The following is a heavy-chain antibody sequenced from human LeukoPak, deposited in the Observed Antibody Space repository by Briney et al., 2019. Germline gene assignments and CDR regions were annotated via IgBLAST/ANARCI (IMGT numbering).Heavy chain of an antibody. J-gene: IGHJ4*02. CDR3: ARAGLTVTTSTAAYYFDY. D-gene: IGHD4-17*01. Sequence: PGGSLRLSCAPSGFTFSSYAMHWVRQAPGKGLEWVAVISYDGSNKYYADSVKGRFTISRDNSKNTLYLQMNSLRAEETAVYYCARAGLTVTTSTAAYYFDYWGQGTLVTVSS. V-gene: IGHV3-30-3*01. CDR1: GFTFSSYA. CDR2: ISYDGSNK.